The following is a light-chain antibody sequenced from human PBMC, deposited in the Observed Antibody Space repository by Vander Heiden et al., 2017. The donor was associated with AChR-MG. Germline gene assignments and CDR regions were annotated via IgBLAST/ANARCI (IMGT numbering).Light chain of an antibody. CDR1: QSVSSN. CDR3: QQDNSRPLT. CDR2: GAS. Sequence: IVMTPSPATLSVSPGERATLSCRASQSVSSNLAWYQQKPGQAPKLLIYGASTRASGVPARFSDSGSGTEFTLTISSLQSEDFAVYHCQQDNSRPLTFGQGTKVEIK. J-gene: IGKJ1*01. V-gene: IGKV3-15*01.